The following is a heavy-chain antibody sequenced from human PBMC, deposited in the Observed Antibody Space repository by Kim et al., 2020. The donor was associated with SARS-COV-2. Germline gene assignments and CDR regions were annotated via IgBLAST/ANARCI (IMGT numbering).Heavy chain of an antibody. J-gene: IGHJ6*02. Sequence: SVKVSCKASGGTFSSYAISWVRQAPGQGLEWMGGIIPIFGTANYAQKFQGRVTITADESTSTAYMELSSLRSEDTAVYYCARELDYYGSGSYFAAYYYYGMDVWGQGTTVTVSS. D-gene: IGHD3-10*01. CDR2: IIPIFGTA. CDR3: ARELDYYGSGSYFAAYYYYGMDV. CDR1: GGTFSSYA. V-gene: IGHV1-69*13.